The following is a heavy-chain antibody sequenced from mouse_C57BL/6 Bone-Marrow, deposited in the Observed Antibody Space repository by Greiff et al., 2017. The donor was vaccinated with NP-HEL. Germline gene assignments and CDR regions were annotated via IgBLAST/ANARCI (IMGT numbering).Heavy chain of an antibody. J-gene: IGHJ4*01. CDR2: IYPGDGDT. V-gene: IGHV1-82*01. CDR1: GYAFSSSW. Sequence: QVQLQQSGPELVKPGASVKISCKASGYAFSSSWMNWVKQRPGKGLEWIGRIYPGDGDTNYNGKFKGKATLTADKSSSTASMQLSSLTSEDSAVYFCARSFMDYWGQGTSVTVSS. CDR3: ARSFMDY.